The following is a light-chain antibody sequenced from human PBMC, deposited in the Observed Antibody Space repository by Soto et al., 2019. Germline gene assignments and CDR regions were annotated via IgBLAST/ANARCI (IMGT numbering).Light chain of an antibody. CDR3: QQYVNLPYT. V-gene: IGKV1-33*01. Sequence: DIQMTQSPPSLAASVGDTVTITCQASQDLTNYLNWYQQKPGEAPKLLIYDTTTLEEGVPSRFSGRGSGTHFTFTIYGLQPXXAAIYSCQQYVNLPYTFGQGTKLEIK. J-gene: IGKJ2*01. CDR1: QDLTNY. CDR2: DTT.